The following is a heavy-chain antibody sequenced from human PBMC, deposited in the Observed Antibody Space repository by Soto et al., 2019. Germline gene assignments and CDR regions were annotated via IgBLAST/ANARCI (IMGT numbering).Heavy chain of an antibody. CDR1: GGSFSGYY. D-gene: IGHD2-2*01. V-gene: IGHV4-34*01. CDR2: INHSGST. J-gene: IGHJ4*02. CDR3: ARVRASVCCSGTSCYGGRRCNYFDY. Sequence: SETLSLTCAVYGGSFSGYYWSWIRQPPGKGLEWIGEINHSGSTNYNPSLKSRVTISVDTSKNQFSLKLSSVTAADTAVYYCARVRASVCCSGTSCYGGRRCNYFDYWGQGTLVTVSS.